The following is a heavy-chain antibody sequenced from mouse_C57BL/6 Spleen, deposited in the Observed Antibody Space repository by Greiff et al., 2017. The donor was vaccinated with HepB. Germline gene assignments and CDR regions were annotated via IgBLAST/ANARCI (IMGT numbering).Heavy chain of an antibody. J-gene: IGHJ4*01. CDR2: IYPGSGST. CDR1: GYTFTSYW. V-gene: IGHV1-55*01. Sequence: QVQLKQPGAELVKPGASVKMSCKASGYTFTSYWITWVKQRPGQGLEWIGDIYPGSGSTNYNEKFKSKATLTVDTSSSTAYMQLSSLTSEDSAVYYCARGPLPYYYAMDYWGQGTSVTVSS. D-gene: IGHD2-1*01. CDR3: ARGPLPYYYAMDY.